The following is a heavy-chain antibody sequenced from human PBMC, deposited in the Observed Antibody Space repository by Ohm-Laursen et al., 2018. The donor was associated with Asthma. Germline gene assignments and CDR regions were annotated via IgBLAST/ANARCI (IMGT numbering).Heavy chain of an antibody. CDR2: IIPIFGTA. CDR3: ARSGNNWNYHNWFDP. D-gene: IGHD1-7*01. Sequence: SSVKVSCKVSGYTLTELSMHWVRQAPGQGLEWMGGIIPIFGTANYAQKFQGRVTITADESTSTAYMELSSLRSEDTAVYYCARSGNNWNYHNWFDPWGQGTLVTVSS. V-gene: IGHV1-69*01. J-gene: IGHJ5*02. CDR1: GYTLTELS.